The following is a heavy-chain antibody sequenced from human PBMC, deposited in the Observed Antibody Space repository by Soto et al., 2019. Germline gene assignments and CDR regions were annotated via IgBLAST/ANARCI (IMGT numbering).Heavy chain of an antibody. V-gene: IGHV6-1*01. D-gene: IGHD3-16*01. CDR2: TYYRSKWYN. CDR3: ASEAPGQYGNYVIGWFDP. CDR1: GDSVSSNSAA. J-gene: IGHJ5*02. Sequence: QVQLQQSGPGLVKPSQTLSLTCAISGDSVSSNSAAWSWIRQSPSRGLEWLGRTYYRSKWYNDYAVAVKSRIAINPDTSKNQFALQLNSVTPEDTAVYFCASEAPGQYGNYVIGWFDPWGQGTLVIFSS.